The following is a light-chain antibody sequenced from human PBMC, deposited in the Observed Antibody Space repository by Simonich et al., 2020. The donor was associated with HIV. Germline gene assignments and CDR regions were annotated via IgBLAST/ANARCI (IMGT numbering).Light chain of an antibody. V-gene: IGKV1-39*01. J-gene: IGKJ1*01. CDR1: QSITNY. CDR3: QQSYSTPQT. CDR2: AAS. Sequence: DIQMTQSPSSLSASVGDRVTITCRASQSITNYLNWYPQKPGKAPKLLIYAASSLQSGVSSRFSGSGSGTDFTLTISSLQPEDFATYYCQQSYSTPQTFGQGTKVEIK.